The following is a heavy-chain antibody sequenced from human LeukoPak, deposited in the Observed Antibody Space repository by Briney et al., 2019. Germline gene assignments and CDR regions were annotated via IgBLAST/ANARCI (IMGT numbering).Heavy chain of an antibody. D-gene: IGHD2-15*01. J-gene: IGHJ3*02. CDR2: IIPIFGTA. Sequence: ASVKVSFMASGGTFISYAISWVRQPPGQGLEWMGGIIPIFGTANYAQKFQGRVTITADESTSTAYMELSSLRSEDTAVYYCAMAVVVAATLAFDIWGQGTPGSVSS. V-gene: IGHV1-69*13. CDR3: AMAVVVAATLAFDI. CDR1: GGTFISYA.